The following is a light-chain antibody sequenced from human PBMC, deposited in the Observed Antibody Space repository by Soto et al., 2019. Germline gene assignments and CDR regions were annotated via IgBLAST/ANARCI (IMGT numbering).Light chain of an antibody. Sequence: QPALTQPPSASGTPGQIVAISCSGSSSNIGSNTVTWYQQLPGTAPKLLIYSTSQRSSGVPGRFSGSKSGASASLSISGLQSEDEADYYCAAWDDRLDVYVFGTGTKATVL. J-gene: IGLJ1*01. CDR1: SSNIGSNT. V-gene: IGLV1-44*01. CDR3: AAWDDRLDVYV. CDR2: STS.